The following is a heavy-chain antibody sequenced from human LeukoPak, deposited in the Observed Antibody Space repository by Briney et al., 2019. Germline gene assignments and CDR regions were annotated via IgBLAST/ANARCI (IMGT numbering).Heavy chain of an antibody. V-gene: IGHV1-2*02. D-gene: IGHD4-17*01. J-gene: IGHJ2*01. CDR3: ARSGGANDYGDYDFYWYFDL. CDR1: GYTFTGYY. Sequence: ASVKVSCKASGYTFTGYYMHWVRQAPGQGLEWMGWINPNSGGTNYAQKFQGRVTMTRDTSISTAYMELSRLRSDDTAVYYCARSGGANDYGDYDFYWYFDLWGRGTLVTVSS. CDR2: INPNSGGT.